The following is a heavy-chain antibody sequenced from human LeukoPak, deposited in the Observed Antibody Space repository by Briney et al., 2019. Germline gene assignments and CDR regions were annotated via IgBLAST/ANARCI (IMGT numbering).Heavy chain of an antibody. J-gene: IGHJ4*02. CDR3: ARDGGYCTSTSCSGRIDY. D-gene: IGHD2-2*01. CDR1: GFTSSSYS. CDR2: ISSSSSTI. V-gene: IGHV3-48*04. Sequence: GGSLRLSCAASGFTSSSYSMNWVRQAPGKGLEWVSYISSSSSTIYYADSVKGRFTISRDNAKNSLYLQMNSLRAEDTAVYYCARDGGYCTSTSCSGRIDYWGQGTLVTVSS.